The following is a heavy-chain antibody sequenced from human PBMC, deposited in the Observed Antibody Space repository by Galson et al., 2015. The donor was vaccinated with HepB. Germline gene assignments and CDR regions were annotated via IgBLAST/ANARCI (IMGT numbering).Heavy chain of an antibody. CDR3: ARALRSDSSSWFFDY. CDR1: GFTFSSYA. J-gene: IGHJ4*02. CDR2: ISYDGSNK. D-gene: IGHD6-13*01. V-gene: IGHV3-30-3*01. Sequence: SLRLSCAASGFTFSSYAMHWVRQAPGKGLEWVAVISYDGSNKYYADSVKGRFTISRDNSKNTLYLQMNSLRAEDTAVYYCARALRSDSSSWFFDYWGQGTLVTVSS.